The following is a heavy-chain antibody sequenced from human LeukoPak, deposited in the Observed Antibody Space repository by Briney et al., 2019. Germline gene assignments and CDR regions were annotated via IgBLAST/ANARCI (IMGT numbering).Heavy chain of an antibody. V-gene: IGHV4-59*08. J-gene: IGHJ4*02. D-gene: IGHD4-17*01. CDR1: GVSIFSYY. CDR3: ATGRSIRYFDY. Sequence: SETLSLACTVSGVSIFSYYWNWIRQPPGQGLEWIGYIHYSGTTNYNPSLKSRVSISIDTSRSQFSLKLTSATAADTAIYYCATGRSIRYFDYWGQGTLLSVSS. CDR2: IHYSGTT.